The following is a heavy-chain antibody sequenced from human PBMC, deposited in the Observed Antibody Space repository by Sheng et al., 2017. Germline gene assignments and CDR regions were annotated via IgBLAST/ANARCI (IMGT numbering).Heavy chain of an antibody. V-gene: IGHV3-23*04. D-gene: IGHD4-4*01. Sequence: EVQLVESGGALVQPGGSLRLSCSGSGFTFSSYAMSWVRQAPGKGLEWVSSISSTGATTYYGDSVKGRFTISRDNSKNTLNLQMNSLRAEDTAVYFCAKDGTGNFLYYFDYWGQGTLVTGLL. CDR2: ISSTGATT. CDR3: AKDGTGNFLYYFDY. CDR1: GFTFSSYA. J-gene: IGHJ4*02.